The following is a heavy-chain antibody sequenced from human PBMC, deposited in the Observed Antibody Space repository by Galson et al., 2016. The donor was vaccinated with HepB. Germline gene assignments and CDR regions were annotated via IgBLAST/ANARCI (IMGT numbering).Heavy chain of an antibody. CDR2: MSGSGAST. CDR3: ARGGGPTWEWLYGS. Sequence: SLRLSCAASGFTFSSYAMSWVRQAPGKGLEWVSAMSGSGASTFYADSVKGRFTISRDNSKNTLYLQMNSLRAEDTAVYYCARGGGPTWEWLYGSWGQGTLVTVSS. D-gene: IGHD2-8*01. J-gene: IGHJ5*02. V-gene: IGHV3-23*01. CDR1: GFTFSSYA.